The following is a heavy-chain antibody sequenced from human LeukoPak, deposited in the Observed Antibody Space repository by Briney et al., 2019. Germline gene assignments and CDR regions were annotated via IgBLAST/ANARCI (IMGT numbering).Heavy chain of an antibody. J-gene: IGHJ6*03. D-gene: IGHD2-2*01. CDR3: ARHRIQYQGVGYYYYYMDV. V-gene: IGHV5-51*01. CDR2: IYPGDSDT. CDR1: GYSFTSYW. Sequence: SGESLKISCKGSGYSFTSYWIGWVRQMPGKGLEWMGIIYPGDSDTRYSPSFQGQVTISADKSISTAYLQWSSLKAADTAMYYCARHRIQYQGVGYYYYYMDVWGKGTTVTISS.